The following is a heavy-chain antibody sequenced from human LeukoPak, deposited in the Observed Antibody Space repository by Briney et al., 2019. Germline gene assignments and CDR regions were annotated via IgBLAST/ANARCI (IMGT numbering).Heavy chain of an antibody. CDR2: IWYDGSNK. CDR3: ARAGSGSYYYYYGMGV. V-gene: IGHV3-33*01. CDR1: GFTFSSYG. Sequence: GGSLRLSCAASGFTFSSYGMHWVRQAPGKGLEWVAVIWYDGSNKYYADSVKGRFTISRDNSKNTLYLQMNSLRAEDTAVYYCARAGSGSYYYYYGMGVWGQGTTVTVSS. J-gene: IGHJ6*02. D-gene: IGHD2-15*01.